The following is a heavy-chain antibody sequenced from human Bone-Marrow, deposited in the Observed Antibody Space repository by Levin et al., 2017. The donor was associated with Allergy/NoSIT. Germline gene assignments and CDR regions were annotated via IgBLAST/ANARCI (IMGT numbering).Heavy chain of an antibody. CDR1: GFTFSDYS. CDR2: IGSAPTII. J-gene: IGHJ4*02. V-gene: IGHV3-48*01. CDR3: AIAFSYGSGKYYDRDS. Sequence: PGGSLRLSCAGSGFTFSDYSMNWVRQAPGKGLEWVSFIGSAPTIIYYANSVKGRFTISRDKAKNSLYLQMNSLRAEDTAMYYCAIAFSYGSGKYYDRDSWGQGTLVTVSS. D-gene: IGHD3-10*01.